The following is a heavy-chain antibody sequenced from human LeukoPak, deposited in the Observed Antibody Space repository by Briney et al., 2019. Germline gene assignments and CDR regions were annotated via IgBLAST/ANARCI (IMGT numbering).Heavy chain of an antibody. CDR1: GYTFTSYD. V-gene: IGHV1-8*03. CDR2: MNPKSGNT. D-gene: IGHD2-2*01. J-gene: IGHJ4*02. CDR3: ARGHLNIQYCSSTSCSLDY. Sequence: SAVKVSCKACGYTFTSYDINGLGQATAQGVDWMGWMNPKSGNTGYAQKFQGRVTITRYTSIMTAYMELSSLRSEDTAEYYSARGHLNIQYCSSTSCSLDYWGQGTLVTVSS.